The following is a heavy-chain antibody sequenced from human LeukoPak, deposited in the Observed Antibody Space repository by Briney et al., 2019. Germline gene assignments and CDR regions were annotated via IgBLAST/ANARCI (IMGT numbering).Heavy chain of an antibody. CDR2: ISGSGGST. V-gene: IGHV3-23*01. CDR3: AKTTAGYSSGRYPGWPVDY. CDR1: GFTFGSYA. D-gene: IGHD6-19*01. J-gene: IGHJ4*02. Sequence: WGSLRLPCTASGFTFGSYAMYWVRQPPGKGLERVSVISGSGGSTFYADSLKGRFTISRDNSENTVYLQMNSLRADDTAVYYCAKTTAGYSSGRYPGWPVDYWGQGTLVTVSS.